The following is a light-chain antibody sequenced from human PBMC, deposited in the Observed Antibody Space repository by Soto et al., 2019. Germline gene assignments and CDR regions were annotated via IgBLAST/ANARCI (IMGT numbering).Light chain of an antibody. J-gene: IGKJ1*01. Sequence: DIQLTQSPSVLSASVGDRVTITCRASQDISNYLAWYQQKPGKAPKLLIYAASILQSRVPSRFSGSGSGTDFTPTISSLQPEDFATYYCQQLNTYPRTFGPGTKVEIK. CDR3: QQLNTYPRT. CDR1: QDISNY. V-gene: IGKV1-9*01. CDR2: AAS.